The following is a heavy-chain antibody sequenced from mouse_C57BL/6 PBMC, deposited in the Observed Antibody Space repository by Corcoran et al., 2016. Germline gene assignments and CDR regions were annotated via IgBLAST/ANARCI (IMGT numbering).Heavy chain of an antibody. Sequence: VQLQQSGPVLVKPGASVKMSCKASGYTFTDYYMNWVKKSHGKSLEWIGWIFPGSGSTYYNEKFKGKATLTVDKSSSTAYMLLSSLTSEDSAVYFCARSGTSMVTTDPWFAYWGQGTLVTVSA. J-gene: IGHJ3*01. V-gene: IGHV1-75*01. CDR3: ARSGTSMVTTDPWFAY. CDR1: GYTFTDYY. D-gene: IGHD2-2*01. CDR2: IFPGSGST.